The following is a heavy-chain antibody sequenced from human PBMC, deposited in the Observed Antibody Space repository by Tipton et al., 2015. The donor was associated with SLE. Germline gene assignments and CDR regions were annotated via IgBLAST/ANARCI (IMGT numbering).Heavy chain of an antibody. Sequence: VQLVQSGAEVKKPGDSLKISCKGSGYSFTTHWIGWVRQMPGKGLEWIGYIYYSGSTYYNPSLKSRVSISVDTSKNQFSLKLSSVTAADTAVYYCARGNTGMGLAFDYWGQGTLVTVSS. V-gene: IGHV5-51*06. D-gene: IGHD5-18*01. CDR1: GYSFTTHW. CDR2: IYYSGST. J-gene: IGHJ4*02. CDR3: ARGNTGMGLAFDY.